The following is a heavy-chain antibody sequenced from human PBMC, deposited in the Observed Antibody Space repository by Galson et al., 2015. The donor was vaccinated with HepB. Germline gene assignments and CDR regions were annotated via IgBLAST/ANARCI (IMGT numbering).Heavy chain of an antibody. Sequence: CAISGDSVPSNSAAWNWIRQSPSRGLEWLGRTCYRSKWYNDYAVSVKSRITINPDTSKNQFSLQLNSVTPEDTAVYYCARGSSWYHLSYYYGMDVWGQGTTVTVSS. V-gene: IGHV6-1*01. CDR3: ARGSSWYHLSYYYGMDV. D-gene: IGHD6-13*01. J-gene: IGHJ6*02. CDR2: TCYRSKWYN. CDR1: GDSVPSNSAA.